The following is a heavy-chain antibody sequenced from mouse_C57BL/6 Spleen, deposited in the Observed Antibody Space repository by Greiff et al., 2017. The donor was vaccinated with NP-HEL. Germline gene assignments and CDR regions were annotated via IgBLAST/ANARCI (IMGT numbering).Heavy chain of an antibody. CDR1: GFTFSSYA. CDR2: ISDGGSYT. J-gene: IGHJ2*01. Sequence: EVQLVESGGGLVKPGGSLKLSCAASGFTFSSYAMSWVRQTPEKRLEWVATISDGGSYTYYPDNVKGRFTISRDNAKNNLYLQMSHLKSEDTAMYYCARGVLRSYYFDYWGQGTTLTVSS. CDR3: ARGVLRSYYFDY. V-gene: IGHV5-4*01. D-gene: IGHD1-1*01.